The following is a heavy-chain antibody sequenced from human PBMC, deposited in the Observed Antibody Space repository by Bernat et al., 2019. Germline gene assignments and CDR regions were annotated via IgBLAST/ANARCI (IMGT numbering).Heavy chain of an antibody. CDR1: GFTFSSYA. D-gene: IGHD6-13*01. CDR2: ISGSGGST. V-gene: IGHV3-23*01. Sequence: EVQLLESGGGLVQPGGSLRLSCVASGFTFSSYAMSWVRQAPGKGLEWVSAISGSGGSTYYADSVKGRFTISRDNSKNTLYLQMNSLRAEDRAVYYCAAVEQQLVRGLGGAEYFQHWGQGTLVTVSS. CDR3: AAVEQQLVRGLGGAEYFQH. J-gene: IGHJ1*01.